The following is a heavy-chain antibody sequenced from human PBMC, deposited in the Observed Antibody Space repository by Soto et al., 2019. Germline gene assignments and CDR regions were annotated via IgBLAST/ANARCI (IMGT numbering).Heavy chain of an antibody. D-gene: IGHD3-22*01. CDR2: IYYSGST. Sequence: SETLSLTCTVSGGTISSYYWSWIRQPPGKGLEWIGYIYYSGSTNYNPSLKSRVTISVDTSKNQFSLKLSSVTAADTAVYYCARSYYDSSGYYKPFDYWGQGTLVTVSS. CDR1: GGTISSYY. J-gene: IGHJ4*02. V-gene: IGHV4-59*08. CDR3: ARSYYDSSGYYKPFDY.